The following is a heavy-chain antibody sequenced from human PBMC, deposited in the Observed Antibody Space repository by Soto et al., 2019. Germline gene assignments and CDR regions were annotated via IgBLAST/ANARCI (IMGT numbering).Heavy chain of an antibody. J-gene: IGHJ5*02. CDR2: ISDDGNDK. CDR1: GFTFNSYG. Sequence: QVQLVESGGGVVQPGRSLRLSCAASGFTFNSYGMHWVRQAPGKGLEWVTRISDDGNDKKYSDSVKGRFTVTRDNSKDTLYLQMNSLSPEDTAVYYCAKERGYDFDQWGHGALVIVSS. CDR3: AKERGYDFDQ. D-gene: IGHD5-12*01. V-gene: IGHV3-30*18.